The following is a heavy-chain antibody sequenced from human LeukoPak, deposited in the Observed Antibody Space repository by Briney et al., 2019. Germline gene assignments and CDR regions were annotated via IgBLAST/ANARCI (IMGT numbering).Heavy chain of an antibody. Sequence: GGSLRLSCAASGFTFSSYAMHWVRQAPGKGLEWVAVISYDGSNKYYADSVKGRFTISRDNSKNTLYLQMNSLRAEDTAVYYCARASITGTGDAFDIWGQGTMVTVSS. CDR1: GFTFSSYA. CDR2: ISYDGSNK. V-gene: IGHV3-30*04. D-gene: IGHD1-20*01. CDR3: ARASITGTGDAFDI. J-gene: IGHJ3*02.